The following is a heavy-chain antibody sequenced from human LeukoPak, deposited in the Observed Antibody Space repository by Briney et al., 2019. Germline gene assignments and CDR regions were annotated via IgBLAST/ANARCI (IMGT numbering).Heavy chain of an antibody. CDR1: GGSISSSSYY. J-gene: IGHJ4*02. CDR3: ARVQDYGDYVGNFDY. Sequence: PSETLSLTCTVSGGSISSSSYYWGWIRQPPGKGLEWIGSIYYSGSTYYNPSLKSRVIVSLDKSKNQFSLKLSSVTAADTAVYYCARVQDYGDYVGNFDYWGQGTLVTVSS. V-gene: IGHV4-39*07. CDR2: IYYSGST. D-gene: IGHD4-17*01.